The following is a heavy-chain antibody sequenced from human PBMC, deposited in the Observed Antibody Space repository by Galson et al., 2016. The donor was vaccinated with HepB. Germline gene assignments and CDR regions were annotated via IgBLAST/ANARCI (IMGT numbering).Heavy chain of an antibody. CDR2: IYHSGST. CDR1: GGSVRGGNW. V-gene: IGHV4-4*02. CDR3: ARAQIVVVPASNYFFYGMDV. J-gene: IGHJ6*02. D-gene: IGHD2-2*01. Sequence: SETLSLTCAVSGGSVRGGNWWSWVRQPPGKGLEWIGEIYHSGSTNYSPSLKSRVTISIDKSKNQFSLKVNSVTAADTAIYYCARAQIVVVPASNYFFYGMDVWGQGTTVTVSS.